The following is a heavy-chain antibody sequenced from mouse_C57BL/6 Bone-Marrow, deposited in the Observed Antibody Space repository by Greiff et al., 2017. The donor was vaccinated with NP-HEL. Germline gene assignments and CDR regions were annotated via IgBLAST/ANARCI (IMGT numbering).Heavy chain of an antibody. CDR2: ISSGGDYT. CDR3: TREGTMGGY. J-gene: IGHJ3*01. CDR1: GFTFSSYA. D-gene: IGHD1-1*02. V-gene: IGHV5-9-1*02. Sequence: EVKLMESGEGLVKPGGSLKLSCAASGFTFSSYAMSWVRQTPEKRLEWVAYISSGGDYTYYADTVKGRFTISRDNARNTLYLQMSSLKSEDTAMYYCTREGTMGGYWGQGTLVTVSA.